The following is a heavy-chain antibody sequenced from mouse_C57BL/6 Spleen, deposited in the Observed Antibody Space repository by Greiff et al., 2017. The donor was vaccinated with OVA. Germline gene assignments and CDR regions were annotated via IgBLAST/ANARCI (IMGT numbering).Heavy chain of an antibody. CDR3: ARDGYEREACDY. J-gene: IGHJ2*01. CDR1: GYAFSSSW. D-gene: IGHD2-2*01. V-gene: IGHV1-82*01. Sequence: VQLQESGPELVKPGASVKISCKASGYAFSSSWMNWVKQRPGKGLEWIGRIYPGDGDTNYNGKFKGKATLTADKSSSTAYMQLSSLTSEDSAVYFCARDGYEREACDYWGQGTTLTVSS. CDR2: IYPGDGDT.